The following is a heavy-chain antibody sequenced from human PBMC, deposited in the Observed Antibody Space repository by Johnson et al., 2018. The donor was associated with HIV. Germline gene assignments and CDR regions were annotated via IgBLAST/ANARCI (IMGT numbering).Heavy chain of an antibody. V-gene: IGHV3-23*04. CDR1: GFTFSSYA. J-gene: IGHJ3*02. Sequence: MQLVESGGGLVPPGGSLRLSCAASGFTFSSYAMSWVRQAPGQGLELVSAISGSGGSTSYADTVKGRFTISRDNSKNTVYLQMNRLRTEDTAVYYCANALGIWGQGTMVTVSS. CDR3: ANALGI. CDR2: ISGSGGST.